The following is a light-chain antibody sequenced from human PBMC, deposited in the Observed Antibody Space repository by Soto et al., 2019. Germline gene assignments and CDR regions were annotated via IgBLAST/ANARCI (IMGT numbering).Light chain of an antibody. CDR1: DIARKT. CDR3: QVWDISSDTHV. Sequence: SYELTQPPSVSVAPGQTARITCGGNDIARKTVHWYQQKPGQAPVLVVYDDDERPSGIPERFSGSNSGNTATLTISRVEAGDEADYYCQVWDISSDTHVLGNGTKVTV. J-gene: IGLJ1*01. V-gene: IGLV3-21*02. CDR2: DDD.